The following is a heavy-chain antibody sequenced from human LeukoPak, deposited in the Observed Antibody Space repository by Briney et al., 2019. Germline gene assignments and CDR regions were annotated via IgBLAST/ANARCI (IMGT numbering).Heavy chain of an antibody. CDR3: ARGRGYSYGYFDY. CDR2: IIPIFGTA. D-gene: IGHD5-18*01. Sequence: GASVKASCKASGGTFSSYAISWVRQAPGQGLEWMGGIIPIFGTANYAQKFQGRVTITADESTSTAYMELSSLRSEDTAVYYCARGRGYSYGYFDYWGQGTLVTVSS. J-gene: IGHJ4*02. CDR1: GGTFSSYA. V-gene: IGHV1-69*13.